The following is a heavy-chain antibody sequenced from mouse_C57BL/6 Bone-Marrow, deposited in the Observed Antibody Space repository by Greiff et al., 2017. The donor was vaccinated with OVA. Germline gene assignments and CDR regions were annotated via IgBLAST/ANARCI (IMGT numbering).Heavy chain of an antibody. D-gene: IGHD3-2*02. Sequence: VQLQQSGPELVKPGASVKISCKASGYTFTDYYMNWVKQSHGKSLEWIGDINPNNGGTSYNQKFKGKATLTVDKSSSTAYMELRSLTSEDSAVYYCARSVDSSGYVFAYWGRGTLVTVSA. CDR2: INPNNGGT. V-gene: IGHV1-26*01. CDR1: GYTFTDYY. CDR3: ARSVDSSGYVFAY. J-gene: IGHJ3*01.